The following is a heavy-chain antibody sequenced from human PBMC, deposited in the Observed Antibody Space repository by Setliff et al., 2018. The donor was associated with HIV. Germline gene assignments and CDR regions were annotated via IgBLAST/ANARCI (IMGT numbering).Heavy chain of an antibody. CDR3: ARMDTSYRSFEY. D-gene: IGHD5-18*01. V-gene: IGHV4-34*01. J-gene: IGHJ4*02. Sequence: SETLSLTCAVYSGSFSTYYWTWIRQPPGKGLGWIGEISHSGNTNYNPSLKSRVTMSVDTSKNQFSLKLNSVTAADTADYYCARMDTSYRSFEYWGQGTLVTVSS. CDR1: SGSFSTYY. CDR2: ISHSGNT.